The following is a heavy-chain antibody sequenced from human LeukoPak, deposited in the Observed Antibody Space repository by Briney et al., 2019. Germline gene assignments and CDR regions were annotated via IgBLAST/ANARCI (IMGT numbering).Heavy chain of an antibody. CDR2: IWSDGSNH. CDR1: KFTFSHYG. Sequence: GGSLRLSCAASKFTFSHYGMHWVRQAPGKGLQWVAVIWSDGSNHYYADSVKGRFTISRDNSNNMVYLQMNSLRVDDTGVYYCANDAQRGFDYSNSLAYWGQGVLVTVSS. CDR3: ANDAQRGFDYSNSLAY. V-gene: IGHV3-33*06. D-gene: IGHD4-11*01. J-gene: IGHJ4*02.